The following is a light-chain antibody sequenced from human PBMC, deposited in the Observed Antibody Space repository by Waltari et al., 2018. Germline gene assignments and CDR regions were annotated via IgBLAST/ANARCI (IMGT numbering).Light chain of an antibody. Sequence: DIQMTQSPSTLSASVGDTITITCRASQSISNYLAWYQQQPGKAPKLLIYKASSSGSGVPSRFSGSGSETEVTLTISSLQPDDFATYYSQQYNTYSSFGQGTKLEIK. J-gene: IGKJ2*03. CDR1: QSISNY. CDR3: QQYNTYSS. CDR2: KAS. V-gene: IGKV1-5*03.